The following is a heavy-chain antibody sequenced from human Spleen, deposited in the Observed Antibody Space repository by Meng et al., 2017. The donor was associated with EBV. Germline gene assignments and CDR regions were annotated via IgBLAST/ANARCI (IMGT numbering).Heavy chain of an antibody. V-gene: IGHV1-69*01. Sequence: VQLVQPVAEVXXXXXXLLXSXXASMGTFKSFSITWVRQATGQGLEWVGGITLIFGTTHYAQKFQGRVTITADESTRTTYMELISLTSEDTAVYYCASRGGGATVTTADYWGQGTLVTVSS. CDR1: MGTFKSFS. D-gene: IGHD4-17*01. CDR3: ASRGGGATVTTADY. J-gene: IGHJ4*02. CDR2: ITLIFGTT.